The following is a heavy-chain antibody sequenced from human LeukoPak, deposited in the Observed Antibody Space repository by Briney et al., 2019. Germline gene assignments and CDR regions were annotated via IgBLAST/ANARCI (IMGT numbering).Heavy chain of an antibody. Sequence: ASVKVSCKASGGTFSSYAISWVRQAPGQGLEWMREIIPIFGTANYAQKFQGRVTITADQSTSTAYMELSSLRSEDTAVYYCASLYSPHIAAAEAAFDMWGQGTMVTVSS. J-gene: IGHJ3*02. D-gene: IGHD6-13*01. CDR3: ASLYSPHIAAAEAAFDM. V-gene: IGHV1-69*13. CDR1: GGTFSSYA. CDR2: IIPIFGTA.